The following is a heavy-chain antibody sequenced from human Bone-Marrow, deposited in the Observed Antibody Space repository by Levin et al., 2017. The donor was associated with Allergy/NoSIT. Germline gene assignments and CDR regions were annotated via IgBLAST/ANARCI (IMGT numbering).Heavy chain of an antibody. V-gene: IGHV3-74*01. CDR2: INTDGSIT. D-gene: IGHD5-12*01. Sequence: GESLKISCAASGFTFSSYWMHWVRQAPGRGLVWVSRINTDGSITSYADSVKGRLTISRDNAKNTLYLQMNGLRVEDTAVYYCVRDLRGYSGYDSVYWGRGTLVTVSS. J-gene: IGHJ4*02. CDR3: VRDLRGYSGYDSVY. CDR1: GFTFSSYW.